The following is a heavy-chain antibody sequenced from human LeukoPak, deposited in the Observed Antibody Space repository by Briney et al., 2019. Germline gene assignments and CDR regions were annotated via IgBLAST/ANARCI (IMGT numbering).Heavy chain of an antibody. CDR2: IYYSGST. V-gene: IGHV4-59*08. Sequence: SETLSLTCTVSGGSISSYYWSWIRQPPGKGLEWIGYIYYSGSTNYNSSLKSRVTISVDTSKNQFSLKLSSVTAADTAVYYCARLGRGSYIPDYWGQGTLVTVSS. CDR3: ARLGRGSYIPDY. CDR1: GGSISSYY. D-gene: IGHD1-26*01. J-gene: IGHJ4*02.